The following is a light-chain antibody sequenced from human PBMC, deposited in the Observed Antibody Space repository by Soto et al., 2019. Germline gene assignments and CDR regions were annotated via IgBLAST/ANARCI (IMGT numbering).Light chain of an antibody. CDR1: NIGRKS. CDR2: DDS. V-gene: IGLV3-21*02. Sequence: YELTQPPSVSVVPGQTATITCGGDNIGRKSVHWYQQKPGQAPVLVVYDDSDRPSGIPERFSGSNSGNTATLTISRVDAGDEADYYCQVWDSRSYHVVFGGGTKLTVL. J-gene: IGLJ2*01. CDR3: QVWDSRSYHVV.